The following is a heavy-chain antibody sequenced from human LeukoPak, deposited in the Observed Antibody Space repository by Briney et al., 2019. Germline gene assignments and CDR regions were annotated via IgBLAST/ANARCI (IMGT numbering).Heavy chain of an antibody. Sequence: SVKVSCKASGGTFSSYAISWVRQAPGQRLEWMGRIIPILGIANYAQKFQGRVTITADKSTSTAYMELSSLRSEDTAVYYCARTPNRGPPTIYYYYYYYGMDVWGQGTTVTVSS. J-gene: IGHJ6*02. CDR2: IIPILGIA. CDR3: ARTPNRGPPTIYYYYYYYGMDV. CDR1: GGTFSSYA. D-gene: IGHD3-22*01. V-gene: IGHV1-69*04.